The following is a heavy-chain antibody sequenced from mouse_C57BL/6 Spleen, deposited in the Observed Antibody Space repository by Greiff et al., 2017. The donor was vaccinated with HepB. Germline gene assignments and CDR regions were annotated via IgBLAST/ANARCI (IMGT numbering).Heavy chain of an antibody. V-gene: IGHV5-4*01. J-gene: IGHJ4*01. CDR3: ARGVGNYDYHYAMDY. CDR1: GFTFSSYA. CDR2: ISDGGSYT. D-gene: IGHD2-4*01. Sequence: EVQGVESGGGLVKPGGSLKLSCAASGFTFSSYAMSWVRQTPEKRLEWVATISDGGSYTYYPDNVKGRFTISRDNAKNNLYLQMSHLKSEDTAMYYCARGVGNYDYHYAMDYWGQGTSVTVSS.